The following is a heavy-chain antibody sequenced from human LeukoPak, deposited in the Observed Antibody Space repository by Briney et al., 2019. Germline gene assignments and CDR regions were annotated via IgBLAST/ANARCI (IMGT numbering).Heavy chain of an antibody. CDR2: INGDGSST. Sequence: GGSLRLSCAASGFTFSNYWMHWVRQVPGKGLVWVSGINGDGSSTNYADSVKGRFTISGDNAENTLYLQMNSLRVEDTAVYYCVSGVVAGTNYWGQGTLVTVSS. D-gene: IGHD6-19*01. V-gene: IGHV3-74*01. CDR3: VSGVVAGTNY. J-gene: IGHJ4*02. CDR1: GFTFSNYW.